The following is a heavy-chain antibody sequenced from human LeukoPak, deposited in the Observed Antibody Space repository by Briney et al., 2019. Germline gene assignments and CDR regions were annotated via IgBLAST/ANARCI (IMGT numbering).Heavy chain of an antibody. Sequence: ASVKVSCKASGYTCTSYAIQWVRQAPGQRLEWMGWISAYNGNTNYAQKLQGRVTMTTDTSTSTAYMELRSLRSDDTAVYYCARGGRDSSSWYVGGYYYYYMDVWGKGTTVTVSS. V-gene: IGHV1-18*01. J-gene: IGHJ6*03. D-gene: IGHD6-13*01. CDR3: ARGGRDSSSWYVGGYYYYYMDV. CDR2: ISAYNGNT. CDR1: GYTCTSYA.